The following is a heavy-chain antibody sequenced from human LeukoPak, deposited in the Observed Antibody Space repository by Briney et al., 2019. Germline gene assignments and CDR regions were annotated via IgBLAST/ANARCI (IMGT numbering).Heavy chain of an antibody. J-gene: IGHJ5*02. D-gene: IGHD1-26*01. Sequence: GGSLRLSCAPSGFSFSDYHMSWIRQAPGKGLEWVSYIPSSGNTISYADSVKGRFTISRDNAKNSLYLQMNSLRAEDSAVYYCARKTVGAKNWFDPWGQGTLVTVSS. V-gene: IGHV3-11*04. CDR1: GFSFSDYH. CDR2: IPSSGNTI. CDR3: ARKTVGAKNWFDP.